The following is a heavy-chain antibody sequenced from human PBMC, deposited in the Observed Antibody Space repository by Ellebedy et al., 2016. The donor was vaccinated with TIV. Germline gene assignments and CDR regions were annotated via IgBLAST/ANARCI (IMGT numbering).Heavy chain of an antibody. CDR1: GRTFSSHA. CDR2: MTKSGGNT. V-gene: IGHV3-23*01. Sequence: GESLKISCAASGRTFSSHAMIWVRQAPGKGLEWVSPMTKSGGNTYYADSVKGRFTISRDNSMHTLFLQMNGLGAEDTAIYFCARDPVGVGPAFDVWGQGTMVTVSS. J-gene: IGHJ3*01. CDR3: ARDPVGVGPAFDV. D-gene: IGHD4-23*01.